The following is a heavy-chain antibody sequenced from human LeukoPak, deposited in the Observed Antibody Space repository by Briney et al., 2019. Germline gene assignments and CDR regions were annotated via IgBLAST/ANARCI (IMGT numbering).Heavy chain of an antibody. CDR3: ARGRPRAFYCSSTSCPYYYYGMDV. J-gene: IGHJ6*02. CDR2: INPSGGST. Sequence: ASVKVSCKASGYTFTSYEMHWVRQAPGQGLAWMGTINPSGGSTGYAQKFQGRVTMTRNTSISTAYVELSSLRSEDTAVYYCARGRPRAFYCSSTSCPYYYYGMDVWGQGTTVTVSS. CDR1: GYTFTSYE. D-gene: IGHD2-2*01. V-gene: IGHV1-46*01.